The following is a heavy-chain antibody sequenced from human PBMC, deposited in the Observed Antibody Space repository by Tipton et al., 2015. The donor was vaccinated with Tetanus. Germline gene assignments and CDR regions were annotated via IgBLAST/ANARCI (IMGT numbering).Heavy chain of an antibody. CDR3: ARTLHHMVRGGGVLGF. J-gene: IGHJ4*02. V-gene: IGHV1-8*02. CDR2: MDPKSGSI. Sequence: QLVQSGAEVKKPGASVKVSCKASGYNFTNYDINWVRQATGQRLEWMGWMDPKSGSIGYAQKFQGTVTMTRDTSRNTAYMELSSLKSEDTAVYYCARTLHHMVRGGGVLGFWGQGTLVTVSS. D-gene: IGHD3-10*01. CDR1: GYNFTNYD.